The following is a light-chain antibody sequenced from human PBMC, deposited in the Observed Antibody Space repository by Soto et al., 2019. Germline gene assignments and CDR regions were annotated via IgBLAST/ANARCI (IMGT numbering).Light chain of an antibody. J-gene: IGKJ1*01. Sequence: IVLTQSPGTLSLSPGERATLSFRASQSLTNNYFAWYQQKPGRALRLLIDGASTRATGIPDRFSGSGSGTDFTLTISRLEPEDVAVYYCQQYEDVVTFEQGTKVDIK. V-gene: IGKV3-20*01. CDR1: QSLTNNY. CDR2: GAS. CDR3: QQYEDVVT.